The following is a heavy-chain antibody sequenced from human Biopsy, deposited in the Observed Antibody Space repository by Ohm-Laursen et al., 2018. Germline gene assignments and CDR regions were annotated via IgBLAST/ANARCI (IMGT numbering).Heavy chain of an antibody. CDR3: VRGVDYYDPYHYYALDV. CDR1: GGSISSYY. CDR2: ISDSGST. D-gene: IGHD3-22*01. V-gene: IGHV4-59*12. J-gene: IGHJ6*02. Sequence: GTLSLTCTVSGGSISSYYWSWIRQPPGKGLEGIGYISDSGSTNSNPSLKSRVTVSGDTSKNQFSLKVRSVTAADTAVYYCVRGVDYYDPYHYYALDVWGQGTTVTVSS.